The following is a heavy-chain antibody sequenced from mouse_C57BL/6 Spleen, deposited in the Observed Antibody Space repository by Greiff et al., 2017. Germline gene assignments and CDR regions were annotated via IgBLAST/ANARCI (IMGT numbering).Heavy chain of an antibody. CDR3: ARALAGTNYAMDY. D-gene: IGHD4-1*01. CDR2: TSSDGST. V-gene: IGHV3-6*01. Sequence: EVQRVESGPGLVKPSQSLSLTCSVTGYSITSGYYWNWIRQFPGNKLEWMGYTSSDGSTNYNPSLKNRISITLDIAKNQFFLKLNSVTTEDTATYYCARALAGTNYAMDYWGQGTSVTVSS. J-gene: IGHJ4*01. CDR1: GYSITSGYY.